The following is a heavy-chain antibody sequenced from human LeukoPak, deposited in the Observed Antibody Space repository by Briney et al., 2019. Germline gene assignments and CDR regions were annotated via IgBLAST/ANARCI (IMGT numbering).Heavy chain of an antibody. CDR3: AKTTRIYYYYGMDV. V-gene: IGHV3-23*01. D-gene: IGHD1-1*01. Sequence: PGGSLRLSCAASGFTFSSYAMSWVRQAPGKGLEWVSAISGSGGSTYYADSVKGRYTISRDNSKNTLYLQMNSLRAEDTAVYYCAKTTRIYYYYGMDVWGQGTTVTVS. CDR2: ISGSGGST. J-gene: IGHJ6*02. CDR1: GFTFSSYA.